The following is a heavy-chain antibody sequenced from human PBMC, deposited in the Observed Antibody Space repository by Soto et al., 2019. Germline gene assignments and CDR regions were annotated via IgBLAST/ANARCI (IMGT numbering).Heavy chain of an antibody. CDR2: INHSGST. V-gene: IGHV4-34*01. CDR3: ARVYSSGWYAATALNWFDP. Sequence: SETLSLTCAVYGGSFSGYYWSWIRQPPGKGLEWIGEINHSGSTNYNPSLKSRVTISVDTSKNQFSLKLRSVTAADTAVYYCARVYSSGWYAATALNWFDPWGQGTMVTVYS. J-gene: IGHJ5*02. D-gene: IGHD6-19*01. CDR1: GGSFSGYY.